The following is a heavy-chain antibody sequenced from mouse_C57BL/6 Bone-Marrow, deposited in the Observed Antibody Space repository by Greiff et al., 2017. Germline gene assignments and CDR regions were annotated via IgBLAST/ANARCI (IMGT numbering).Heavy chain of an antibody. CDR1: GFNFKDYY. D-gene: IGHD1-1*01. Sequence: VQLQQSGAELVKPGASVKLSCTASGFNFKDYYMHWVKQRTEQGLEWIGRIDPEDGDTKYAPKFQGKATITADTSSNTAYLQLSSLTSEDTAVYYCAFYYGSGYGDYWGQGTTLTVSS. CDR3: AFYYGSGYGDY. V-gene: IGHV14-2*01. CDR2: IDPEDGDT. J-gene: IGHJ2*01.